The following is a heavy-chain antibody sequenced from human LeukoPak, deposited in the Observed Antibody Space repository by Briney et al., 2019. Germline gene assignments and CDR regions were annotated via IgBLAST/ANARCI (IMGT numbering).Heavy chain of an antibody. J-gene: IGHJ6*02. Sequence: SETLSLTCTVSGGSVSSGSYYWSWVRQPPGKGLEWIGYIYYGGSTNYNPSLKSRVTISVDTSKNQFSLKLSSVTAADTAVYYCARGLSYCSSTSCYFLYYYGMDVWGQGTTVTVSS. CDR1: GGSVSSGSYY. V-gene: IGHV4-61*01. D-gene: IGHD2-2*01. CDR2: IYYGGST. CDR3: ARGLSYCSSTSCYFLYYYGMDV.